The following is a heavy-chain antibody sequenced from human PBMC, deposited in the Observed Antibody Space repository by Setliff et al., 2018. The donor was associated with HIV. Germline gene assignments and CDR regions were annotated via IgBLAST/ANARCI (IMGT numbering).Heavy chain of an antibody. Sequence: PGGSLRLSCAASGFTFSSYAMNWVRQAPGKGLEWVSTISGSGSSTYYADSVKGRFTISRDNSKKTVYLQMNSLRAEDTAIYYCAKVGSTNWYYFDYWGQGTLVTVSS. D-gene: IGHD6-13*01. CDR2: ISGSGSST. V-gene: IGHV3-23*01. J-gene: IGHJ4*02. CDR1: GFTFSSYA. CDR3: AKVGSTNWYYFDY.